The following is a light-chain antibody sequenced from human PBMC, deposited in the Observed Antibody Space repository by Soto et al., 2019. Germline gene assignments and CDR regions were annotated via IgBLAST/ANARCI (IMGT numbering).Light chain of an antibody. CDR1: QSVYNY. Sequence: EIVLTQSPATLSLSPGERATLSCRASQSVYNYLAWYQQKPGQAPRLLIYGASTRATGIPARFSGSGSGTEFTLTISSLQSEDFAVYYCQQYNNWPPWTFGQGNKVDIK. J-gene: IGKJ1*01. CDR2: GAS. V-gene: IGKV3-15*01. CDR3: QQYNNWPPWT.